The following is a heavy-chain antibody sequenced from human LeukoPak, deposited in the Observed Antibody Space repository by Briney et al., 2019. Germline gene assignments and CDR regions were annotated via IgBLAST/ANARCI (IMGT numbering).Heavy chain of an antibody. D-gene: IGHD4-17*01. CDR2: IKSDGSST. CDR3: ARERGDPNWFDP. CDR1: GFSFSSYW. J-gene: IGHJ5*02. Sequence: QFGGSLRLSCAASGFSFSSYWMHWVRQAPGKGLVWVSCIKSDGSSTSYADSVKDRFTISRDNAKNTLYLHMNSLRAEDTAVYYCARERGDPNWFDPWGQGTLVTVSS. V-gene: IGHV3-74*01.